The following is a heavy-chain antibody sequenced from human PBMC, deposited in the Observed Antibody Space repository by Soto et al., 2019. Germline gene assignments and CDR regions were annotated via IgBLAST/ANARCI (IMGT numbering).Heavy chain of an antibody. CDR3: TRLQPPRGYSSGWFDY. CDR2: IYYTGST. V-gene: IGHV4-39*01. J-gene: IGHJ4*02. Sequence: QLQLQESGPALAKPLETLSLPCSVSGHSIITTNYYWAWIRQPPGKGLEWIGTIYYTGSTYYNPSLKSRVTFSVDTSKNQSSLRLTSVTAADTAVYYCTRLQPPRGYSSGWFDYWGQGTLATVSS. CDR1: GHSIITTNYY. D-gene: IGHD6-19*01.